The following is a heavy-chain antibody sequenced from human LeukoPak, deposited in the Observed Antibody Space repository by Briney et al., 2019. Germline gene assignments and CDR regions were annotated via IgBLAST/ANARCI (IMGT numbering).Heavy chain of an antibody. D-gene: IGHD6-19*01. V-gene: IGHV1-69*13. Sequence: ASVKVSCKASGGTFSSYAISWVRQAPGQGLEWMGGIIPIFGTANYAQKFQGRVTITADESTSTAYMELSSLRSEDTAVYYCAREGAESSGWADGYYFDYWGQGTLVNVSS. CDR3: AREGAESSGWADGYYFDY. CDR2: IIPIFGTA. CDR1: GGTFSSYA. J-gene: IGHJ4*02.